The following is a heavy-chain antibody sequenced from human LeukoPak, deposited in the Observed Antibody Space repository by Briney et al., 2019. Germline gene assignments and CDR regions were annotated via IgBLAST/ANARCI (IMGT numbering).Heavy chain of an antibody. J-gene: IGHJ4*02. D-gene: IGHD3-16*02. CDR2: IYHSGST. CDR1: GYSISSGYY. V-gene: IGHV4-38-2*02. CDR3: AGGGNGGGELSFDY. Sequence: SETLSLTCTVSGYSISSGYYWGWIRQPPGKGLEWIGSIYHSGSTYYNPSLKSRVTISVDTSKNQFSLKLSSVTAADTAVYYCAGGGNGGGELSFDYWGQGTLVTVSS.